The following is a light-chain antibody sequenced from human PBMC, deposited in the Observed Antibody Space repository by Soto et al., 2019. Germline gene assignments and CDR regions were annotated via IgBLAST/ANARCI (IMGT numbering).Light chain of an antibody. CDR1: SSNIGAGYD. CDR3: QSYDSSLSASV. V-gene: IGLV1-40*01. CDR2: VNN. Sequence: QSVLTQPPSVSGAPGQRVTISCTGSSSNIGAGYDVHWYQRVTGTAPKLLIYVNNNRPSGVPDRFSGSKSGTSASLVITGLQAEDEADYYCQSYDSSLSASVFGGGTKLTVL. J-gene: IGLJ3*02.